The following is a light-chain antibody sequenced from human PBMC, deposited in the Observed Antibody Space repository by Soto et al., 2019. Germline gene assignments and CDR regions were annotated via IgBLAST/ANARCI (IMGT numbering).Light chain of an antibody. CDR2: EVS. V-gene: IGLV2-14*01. J-gene: IGLJ2*01. CDR1: SSDVGTYNY. CDR3: CSYTSSSARVV. Sequence: QSALTQPASVSGSPGQSITISCTGTSSDVGTYNYVSWYQKPPGKAPKLIIYEVSNRPSGLSDRFSGSKSGNTASLTISGLQAEDEADYYCCSYTSSSARVVFGGGTKVTVL.